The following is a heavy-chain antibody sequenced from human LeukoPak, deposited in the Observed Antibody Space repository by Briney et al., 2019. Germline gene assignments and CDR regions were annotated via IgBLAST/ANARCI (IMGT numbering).Heavy chain of an antibody. CDR3: ARLGDKYYYYGMDV. V-gene: IGHV1-69*05. J-gene: IGHJ6*02. Sequence: ASVKVSCKASGYTFTNADINWVRQAPGQGLEWMGGIIPIFGTANYAQKFQGRVTITTDESTSTAYMELSSLRSEDTAVYYCARLGDKYYYYGMDVWGQGTTVTVSS. D-gene: IGHD2-21*01. CDR2: IIPIFGTA. CDR1: GYTFTNAD.